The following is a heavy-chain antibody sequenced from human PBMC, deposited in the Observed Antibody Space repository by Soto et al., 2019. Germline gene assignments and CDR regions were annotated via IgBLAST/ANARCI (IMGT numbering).Heavy chain of an antibody. V-gene: IGHV3-7*01. CDR3: ARGGRAAAGRSGY. CDR2: IKQDGSEK. D-gene: IGHD6-13*01. J-gene: IGHJ4*02. CDR1: GFTFSSYW. Sequence: HPGGSLRLSCAASGFTFSSYWMSWVRQAPGKGLEWVANIKQDGSEKYYVDSVKGRFTISRENAKNSLYLQMNSLRAEDTAVYYCARGGRAAAGRSGYWGQGTLVTVSS.